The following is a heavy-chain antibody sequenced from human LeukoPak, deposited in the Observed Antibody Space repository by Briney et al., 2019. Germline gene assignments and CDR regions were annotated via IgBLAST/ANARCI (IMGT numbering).Heavy chain of an antibody. Sequence: SETLSHTCTVSGHSINSAYYWGWIRQPPGKGLEWIGCLYHSGSTYSSPSLKSRVTISLDTSKNQFSLRLTSVTAADTAMYYCVTTYSFDSSGYLNAFDIWGQGTMVTVSS. V-gene: IGHV4-38-2*02. CDR2: LYHSGST. D-gene: IGHD3-22*01. CDR3: VTTYSFDSSGYLNAFDI. J-gene: IGHJ3*02. CDR1: GHSINSAYY.